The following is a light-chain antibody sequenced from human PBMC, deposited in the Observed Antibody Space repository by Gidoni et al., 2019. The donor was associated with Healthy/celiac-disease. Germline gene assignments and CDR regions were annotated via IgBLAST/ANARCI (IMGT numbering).Light chain of an antibody. V-gene: IGKV1-39*01. CDR1: QRISSY. CDR2: AAS. CDR3: HQSYSTPWT. Sequence: DTQLTQSPSSLSASVGDRVTITCRASQRISSYLNWYQQKPGKAPKLLIYAASSLQSGVPSRFSGSGSGTDFTLSSSSLQPEDFATYYCHQSYSTPWTFGQGTKVEIK. J-gene: IGKJ1*01.